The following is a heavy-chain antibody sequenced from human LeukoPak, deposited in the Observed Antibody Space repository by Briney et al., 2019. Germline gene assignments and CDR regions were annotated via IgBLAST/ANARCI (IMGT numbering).Heavy chain of an antibody. D-gene: IGHD3-3*01. V-gene: IGHV3-20*04. CDR3: AKDTYDFWSGFDY. CDR2: INWNGDST. CDR1: GFTFGDYG. Sequence: GGSLRLSCAASGFTFGDYGMSWVRQGPGKGLEWVSGINWNGDSTGYADSVKGRFTISRDNAKNTLYLQMNSLRAEDTAIYYCAKDTYDFWSGFDYWGRGTLVTVSS. J-gene: IGHJ4*02.